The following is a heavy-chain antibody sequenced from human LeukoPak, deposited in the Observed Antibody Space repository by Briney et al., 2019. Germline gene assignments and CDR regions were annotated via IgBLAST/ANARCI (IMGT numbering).Heavy chain of an antibody. J-gene: IGHJ5*02. D-gene: IGHD3-10*01. CDR1: GFTFSDYY. CDR2: ISSSGSTI. V-gene: IGHV3-11*01. Sequence: GGSLRLSCAASGFTFSDYYMSWIRQAPGKGLEWVSYISSSGSTIYYADSVKGRFTISRDNAKNSLYLQMNSLRAEDTAVYYCVRDFRVVRGVIITDNWFDPWGQGTLVTVSS. CDR3: VRDFRVVRGVIITDNWFDP.